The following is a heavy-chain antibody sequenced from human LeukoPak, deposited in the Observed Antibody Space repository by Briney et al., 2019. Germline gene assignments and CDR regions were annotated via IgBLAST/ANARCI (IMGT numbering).Heavy chain of an antibody. V-gene: IGHV4-34*01. Sequence: SETLSLTCAVYGGSFSGYYWSWIRQPPGKGLEWIGEINHSGSTNYNPSLKSRVTISVDASKNQFSLKLSSVTAADTAVYYCARDDAGSYGDYWGQGTLVTVSS. D-gene: IGHD3-10*01. J-gene: IGHJ4*02. CDR1: GGSFSGYY. CDR2: INHSGST. CDR3: ARDDAGSYGDY.